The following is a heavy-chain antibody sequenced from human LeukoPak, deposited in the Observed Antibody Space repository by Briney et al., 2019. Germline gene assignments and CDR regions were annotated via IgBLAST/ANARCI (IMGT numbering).Heavy chain of an antibody. CDR2: IYYSGST. V-gene: IGHV4-39*01. J-gene: IGHJ4*02. D-gene: IGHD3-10*01. Sequence: NPSETLSLTCTDSGGSISSSSYYWGWIRQPPGKGLEWIGSIYYSGSTYYNPSLKSRVTISVDTSKNQFSLRLSSVTAADTAVYYCARHRGYYGSTSKVDYWGQGTLVTVSS. CDR1: GGSISSSSYY. CDR3: ARHRGYYGSTSKVDY.